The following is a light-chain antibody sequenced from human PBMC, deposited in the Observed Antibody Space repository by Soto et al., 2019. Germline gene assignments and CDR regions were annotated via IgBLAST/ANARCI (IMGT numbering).Light chain of an antibody. CDR2: SND. CDR1: SSNIGSNT. V-gene: IGLV1-44*01. CDR3: AAWDDSLNGPV. J-gene: IGLJ1*01. Sequence: SVLTQPPSASGTPGQRVTISCSGSSSNIGSNTVNWYQQVPGTAPKLLIYSNDQRPSGVPDRFSGSKSGTSASLAISGLQSEDEADYSCAAWDDSLNGPVFGTGTKVTVL.